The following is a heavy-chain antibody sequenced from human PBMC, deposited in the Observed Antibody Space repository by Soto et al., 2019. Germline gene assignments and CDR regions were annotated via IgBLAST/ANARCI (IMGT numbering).Heavy chain of an antibody. D-gene: IGHD3-22*01. J-gene: IGHJ4*02. CDR1: GYTFTGYY. CDR3: ARDRNSRDGYNRDFDY. V-gene: IGHV1-2*04. Sequence: ASVKVSCKASGYTFTGYYMHWVRQAPGQGLEWMGWINPNSGGTNYAQKFQGWVTMTRDTSISTAYMELSRLRSDDTAVYYCARDRNSRDGYNRDFDYCGQATMVTVST. CDR2: INPNSGGT.